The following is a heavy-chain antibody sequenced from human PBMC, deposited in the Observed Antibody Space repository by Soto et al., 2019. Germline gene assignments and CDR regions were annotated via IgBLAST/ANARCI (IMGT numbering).Heavy chain of an antibody. CDR3: SRSLTALIRKIITGGQLRGHYGIDV. Sequence: GESLTISCKGSGYSFTSSWINWVRQMRGKVLDWMGRIDPSRSDTIYNPSFQGHVTISVDKSISTAYLQWSSLKASDTAMYYCSRSLTALIRKIITGGQLRGHYGIDVSGQGTTVTVSS. J-gene: IGHJ6*02. V-gene: IGHV5-10-1*01. CDR1: GYSFTSSW. D-gene: IGHD1-1*01. CDR2: IDPSRSDT.